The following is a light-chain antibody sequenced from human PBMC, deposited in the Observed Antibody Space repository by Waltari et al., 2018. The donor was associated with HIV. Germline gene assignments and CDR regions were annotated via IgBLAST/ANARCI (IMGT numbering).Light chain of an antibody. V-gene: IGKV4-1*01. Sequence: EIVMTQTPHSLAVSLGQPATINCKSSQSILYSSNNHNYFAWYQQTPGHPTNVRIYVASTRASGVPDRFSGSGSGTNFSLTISSLQVDDVALYYCQQNHTIGPTCGGGNKVE. CDR1: QSILYSSNNHNY. CDR2: VAS. J-gene: IGKJ4*01. CDR3: QQNHTIGPT.